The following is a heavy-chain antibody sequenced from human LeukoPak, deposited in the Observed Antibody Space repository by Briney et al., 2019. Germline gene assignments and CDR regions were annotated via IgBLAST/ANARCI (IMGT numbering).Heavy chain of an antibody. CDR3: ARHQWVPALDI. J-gene: IGHJ3*02. CDR2: IYYSGST. D-gene: IGHD1-26*01. V-gene: IGHV4-59*08. CDR1: GGSISTFY. Sequence: SETLSLTRTVSGGSISTFYWNWIRQPPGKGLEWIGHIYYSGSTNYNPSLKSRVTISVDTSKNQFSLKLSSVTAADTAVYYCARHQWVPALDIWGQGTMVTVSS.